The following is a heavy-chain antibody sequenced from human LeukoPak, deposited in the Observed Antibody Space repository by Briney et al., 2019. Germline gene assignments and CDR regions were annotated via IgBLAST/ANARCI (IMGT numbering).Heavy chain of an antibody. CDR3: ARDWFYEVAGTSQGPYYFDY. J-gene: IGHJ4*02. CDR2: IIPILGIA. V-gene: IGHV1-69*04. Sequence: SVTVSCTASGGTFSSYAISWVRQAPGQGLEWMGRIIPILGIANYAQKFQGRVTITADKSTSTAYMELSSLRSEDTAVYYCARDWFYEVAGTSQGPYYFDYWGQGTLVTVSS. D-gene: IGHD6-19*01. CDR1: GGTFSSYA.